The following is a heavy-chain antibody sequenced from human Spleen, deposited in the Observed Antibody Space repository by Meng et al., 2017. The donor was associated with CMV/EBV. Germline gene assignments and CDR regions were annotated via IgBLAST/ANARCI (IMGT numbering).Heavy chain of an antibody. CDR3: ARDSPVYCSSTSCLALSFFDY. Sequence: YGTSWVRQAPVQGLEWMAWISGYNGNTNYAQKFQGRLTMTTDTSTTTAYMDLRSLRSDDTAVYYCARDSPVYCSSTSCLALSFFDYWGQGTLVTVSS. J-gene: IGHJ4*02. CDR2: ISGYNGNT. D-gene: IGHD2-2*01. V-gene: IGHV1-18*01. CDR1: YG.